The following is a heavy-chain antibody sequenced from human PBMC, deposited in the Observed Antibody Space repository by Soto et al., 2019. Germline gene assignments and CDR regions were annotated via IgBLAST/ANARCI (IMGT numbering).Heavy chain of an antibody. CDR2: ISGSGGST. D-gene: IGHD3-16*02. CDR3: AKSPQFMITFGGVIVGGNWFDP. V-gene: IGHV3-23*01. CDR1: GFTFSSYA. Sequence: GGSLRLSCAASGFTFSSYAMSWVRQAPGKGLEWVSAISGSGGSTYYADSVKGRFTISRDNSKNTLYLQMNSLRAEDTAVYYCAKSPQFMITFGGVIVGGNWFDPWGQGTLVTVSS. J-gene: IGHJ5*02.